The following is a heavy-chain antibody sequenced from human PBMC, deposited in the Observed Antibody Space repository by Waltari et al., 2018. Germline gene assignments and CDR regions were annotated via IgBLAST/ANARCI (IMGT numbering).Heavy chain of an antibody. CDR3: VRGKKGFDY. J-gene: IGHJ4*02. Sequence: EVQLVESGGGLVQPGGSLSLSCVISVFTFSDHSMDWVSQTPGMGLEWVGRSTNKATSYTTIYAASVKGRFSVSRDDSKNSLYLQMDSLKTEDTAVYYCVRGKKGFDYWGQGALVIVSS. V-gene: IGHV3-72*01. CDR1: VFTFSDHS. CDR2: STNKATSYTT.